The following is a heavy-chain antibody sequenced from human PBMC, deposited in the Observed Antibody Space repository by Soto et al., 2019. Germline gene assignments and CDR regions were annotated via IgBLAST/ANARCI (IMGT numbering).Heavy chain of an antibody. V-gene: IGHV3-48*02. J-gene: IGHJ6*02. CDR1: GFTFSSYS. Sequence: GGSLRLSCAASGFTFSSYSMNWVRQAPGKGLEWVSYISSSSSTIYYADSVKGRFTISRDNAKNSLYLQMNSLRDEDTAVYYCARAFPPPYYYYGMDVWGQGTTVTV. CDR3: ARAFPPPYYYYGMDV. CDR2: ISSSSSTI.